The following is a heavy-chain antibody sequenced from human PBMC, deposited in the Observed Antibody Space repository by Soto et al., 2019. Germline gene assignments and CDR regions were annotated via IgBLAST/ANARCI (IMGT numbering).Heavy chain of an antibody. V-gene: IGHV1-69*02. J-gene: IGHJ4*02. CDR2: IFPLTDIP. CDR3: ARGPLVVLNYFES. CDR1: GGTFRNYP. Sequence: QVQLVQSGTEVKKPGSSVKVSCKASGGTFRNYPINWVRQAPGQGLEWMGSIFPLTDIPDYAQNFQARLTISADKSTGTGYMELSSLTSDDTAMYFCARGPLVVLNYFESWGQGTLVTVSS.